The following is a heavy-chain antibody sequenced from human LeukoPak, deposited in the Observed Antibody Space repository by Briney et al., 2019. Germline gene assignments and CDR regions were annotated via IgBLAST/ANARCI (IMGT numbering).Heavy chain of an antibody. V-gene: IGHV1-8*01. CDR1: GYTFTSYD. CDR3: AREKGFWSPDHSDYFYYMDL. D-gene: IGHD3-3*01. J-gene: IGHJ6*03. Sequence: GASVKVSCKSSGYTFTSYDINWVRQAPGQGLEWLGWMSPNSGNTGYAPKFLGRVTMTRNTTINTAYLEMSRLNSDDTAVHYCAREKGFWSPDHSDYFYYMDLWGEGTTVIVSS. CDR2: MSPNSGNT.